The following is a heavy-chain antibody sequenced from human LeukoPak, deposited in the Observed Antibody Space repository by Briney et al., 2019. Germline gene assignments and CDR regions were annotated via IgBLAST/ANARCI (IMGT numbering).Heavy chain of an antibody. CDR2: IKQDGSEK. CDR1: GFTFSRYE. D-gene: IGHD6-19*01. J-gene: IGHJ4*02. Sequence: GGSLRLSCAASGFTFSRYEMNWVRQAPGKGLEWVANIKQDGSEKYYVGSVKGRFTISRDNAKNSLYLQMNSLRAEDTAVYYCARAFGIAVADYWGQGTLVTVSS. CDR3: ARAFGIAVADY. V-gene: IGHV3-7*01.